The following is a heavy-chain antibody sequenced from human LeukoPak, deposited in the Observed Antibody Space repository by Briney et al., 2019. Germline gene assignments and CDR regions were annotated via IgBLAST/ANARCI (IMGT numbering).Heavy chain of an antibody. D-gene: IGHD2-2*01. Sequence: GGSLRLSCAASGFTFSSNGMHWVRQAPGKGLEWVGVISYDGSNKYYADSVKGRFTISRDNSKNTLYLQMNSLRAEDTAVYYCARASSDGIIPAATSSDCWGQGTLVTVSS. V-gene: IGHV3-30*03. CDR2: ISYDGSNK. J-gene: IGHJ4*02. CDR3: ARASSDGIIPAATSSDC. CDR1: GFTFSSNG.